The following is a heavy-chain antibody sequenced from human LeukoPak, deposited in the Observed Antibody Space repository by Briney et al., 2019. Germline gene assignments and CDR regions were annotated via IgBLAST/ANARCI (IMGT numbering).Heavy chain of an antibody. CDR2: IIPIFGTA. J-gene: IGHJ4*02. CDR1: GGTFSSYA. D-gene: IGHD3-10*01. Sequence: SVKVSCKASGGTFSSYAISWVRQAPGQGLEWMGGIIPIFGTANYAQKFQGRVTITADESTCTAYMELSSLRSEDTAVYYCARSATWFGELGDFDYWGQGTLVTISS. V-gene: IGHV1-69*13. CDR3: ARSATWFGELGDFDY.